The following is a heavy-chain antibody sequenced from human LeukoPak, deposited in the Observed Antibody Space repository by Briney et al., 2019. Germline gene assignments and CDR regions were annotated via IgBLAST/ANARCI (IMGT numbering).Heavy chain of an antibody. J-gene: IGHJ4*02. CDR2: MNPNSGNT. Sequence: ASVKVSCKASGYPFNTYDINWVRQATGQGLEWMGWMNPNSGNTGYAPKFQGRVTMTRNSSISTAYMKLSSLRSEDTAVYYCGRGPGRRGNDYWGQGTLVTVSS. CDR3: GRGPGRRGNDY. D-gene: IGHD1-26*01. CDR1: GYPFNTYD. V-gene: IGHV1-8*01.